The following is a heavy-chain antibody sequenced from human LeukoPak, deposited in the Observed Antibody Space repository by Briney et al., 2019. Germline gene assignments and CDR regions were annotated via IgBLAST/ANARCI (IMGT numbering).Heavy chain of an antibody. V-gene: IGHV3-48*03. D-gene: IGHD6-13*01. CDR1: GFTFSSYE. CDR3: ATASSSGHY. CDR2: ISSSGRTI. J-gene: IGHJ4*02. Sequence: GGSLRLSCAASGFTFSSYEMNWVRQAPGKGLEWISYISSSGRTIYYADSMKGRFTISRDNAKNSLYLQMNSLRAEDTAVYYCATASSSGHYWGQGTLVTVSS.